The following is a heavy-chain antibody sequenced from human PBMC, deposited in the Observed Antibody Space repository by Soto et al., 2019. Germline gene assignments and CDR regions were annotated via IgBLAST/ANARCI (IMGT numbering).Heavy chain of an antibody. Sequence: QVQLVESGGGVVQPGRSLRLSCAASGFTFSSYAMHWVRQAPGKGLEWVAVISYDGSNKYYADSVKGRFTISRDNSKNPLYLPMNSLRSEDTAVYYWAKDFGSGWTLDYWGQGTLVTVSS. V-gene: IGHV3-30-3*01. CDR1: GFTFSSYA. J-gene: IGHJ4*02. CDR3: AKDFGSGWTLDY. CDR2: ISYDGSNK. D-gene: IGHD6-19*01.